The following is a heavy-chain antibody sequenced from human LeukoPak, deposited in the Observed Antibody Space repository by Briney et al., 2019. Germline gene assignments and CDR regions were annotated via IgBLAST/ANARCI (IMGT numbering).Heavy chain of an antibody. Sequence: SETLSLTCTVSGYSISSGCYWGWIRQPPGKGLEYIGGIYQSGNTYYTPSLKSRVAISLDASKNQFSLKLSSVTAADTAVYYCVRQLYYYGSGSPYYFDYWGQGTLVTVSS. CDR3: VRQLYYYGSGSPYYFDY. V-gene: IGHV4-38-2*02. D-gene: IGHD3-10*01. CDR1: GYSISSGCY. J-gene: IGHJ4*02. CDR2: IYQSGNT.